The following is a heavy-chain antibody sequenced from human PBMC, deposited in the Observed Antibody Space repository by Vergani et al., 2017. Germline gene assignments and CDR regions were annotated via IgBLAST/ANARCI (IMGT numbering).Heavy chain of an antibody. J-gene: IGHJ5*02. CDR1: GVSVTDYN. CDR2: STTGGATHA. CDR3: AGDTHSWQRADR. V-gene: IGHV4-59*02. D-gene: IGHD6-13*01. Sequence: QAQLQELGPGLVKPSETLSLTFHVFGVSVTDYNCNWIRQAPGKGREWIGSLSTTGGATHASHKPSLKSRGSISVDTSKRQFSLRLTSVTAADSASYYCAGDTHSWQRADRWGEGLLVSVSS.